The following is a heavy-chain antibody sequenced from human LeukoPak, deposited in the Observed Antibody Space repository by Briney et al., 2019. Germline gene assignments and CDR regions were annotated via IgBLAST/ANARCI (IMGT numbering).Heavy chain of an antibody. CDR1: GYTFNTYA. CDR2: INTKTGNP. V-gene: IGHV7-4-1*02. CDR3: ARGYSYASPSEAYYIDY. Sequence: VASVKVSCKASGYTFNTYAMNWVRQAPGQGLEWMGWINTKTGNPTYAQGFTGRVVFSLDTSVSTAYLQISSLKAEDTAVYYCARGYSYASPSEAYYIDYWGQGTLVTVSS. D-gene: IGHD5-18*01. J-gene: IGHJ4*02.